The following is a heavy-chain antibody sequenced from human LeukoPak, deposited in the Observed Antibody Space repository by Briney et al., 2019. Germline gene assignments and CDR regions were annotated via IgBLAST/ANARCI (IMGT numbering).Heavy chain of an antibody. CDR2: IRDDGSTT. D-gene: IGHD5-24*01. Sequence: PGGPLRLSCVGSGLTFSGFELNWVRQPPGKGLEWVSYIRDDGSTTTYADSGKGRFVISRDNTKNSLYLQMNSLRGEDTAIYYCARCFRDWGQGTLVTVSS. CDR1: GLTFSGFE. CDR3: ARCFRD. J-gene: IGHJ4*02. V-gene: IGHV3-48*03.